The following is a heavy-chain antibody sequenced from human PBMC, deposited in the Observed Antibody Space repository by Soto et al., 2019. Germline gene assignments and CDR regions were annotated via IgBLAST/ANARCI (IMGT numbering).Heavy chain of an antibody. CDR2: VGASGGST. CDR3: ATRPPDSSRRSPLDY. V-gene: IGHV3-23*01. Sequence: EVQLLESGGGLVQPGGSLRLSCEDSGITFSSHVMSWVRQAPGNGLEWVSSVGASGGSTDYADSVKGRFTISRDNSRNTVYLQVSSLRAEDAAVYFCATRPPDSSRRSPLDYWGQGTLVTVSS. D-gene: IGHD3-10*01. J-gene: IGHJ4*02. CDR1: GITFSSHV.